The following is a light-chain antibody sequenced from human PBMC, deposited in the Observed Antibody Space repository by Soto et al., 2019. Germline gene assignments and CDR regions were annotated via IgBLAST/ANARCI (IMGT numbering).Light chain of an antibody. J-gene: IGKJ1*01. CDR2: GTS. V-gene: IGKV3-20*01. CDR1: PGVSRNY. CDR3: QHYGSSRT. Sequence: EILLRQSPGTLALSPGERATLSCRASPGVSRNYCARYPQKSGQAPRLLLYGTSSRVTGIPERFSGSGSGTDFTLTISRLEPEDFAVYYCQHYGSSRTFGQGTKVDIK.